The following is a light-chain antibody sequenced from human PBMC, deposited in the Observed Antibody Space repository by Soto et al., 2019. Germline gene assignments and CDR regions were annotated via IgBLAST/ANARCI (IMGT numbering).Light chain of an antibody. CDR1: SSDVGAYNY. J-gene: IGLJ1*01. V-gene: IGLV2-14*01. Sequence: QSVLTRPASVSGSPGQSITISCTGTSSDVGAYNYVSWYQQHPGKAPKLMIYAVSNRPSGVSNRFSGSKSGNTASLTISGLQAEDEADFYCEAWDDSLNAYVIGTGNKVTV. CDR2: AVS. CDR3: EAWDDSLNAYV.